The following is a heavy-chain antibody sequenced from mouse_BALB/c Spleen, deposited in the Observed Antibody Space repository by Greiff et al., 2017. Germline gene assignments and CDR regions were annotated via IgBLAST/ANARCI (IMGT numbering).Heavy chain of an antibody. CDR1: GYSITSDYA. CDR2: ISYSGST. CDR3: AISGHEAWFAY. V-gene: IGHV3-2*02. D-gene: IGHD6-1*01. Sequence: EVQLQESGPGLVKPSQSLSLTCTVTGYSITSDYAWNWIRQFPGNKLEWMGYISYSGSTSYNPSLKSRISITRDTSKNQFFLQLNSVTTEDTATYYCAISGHEAWFAYWGQGTLVTVSA. J-gene: IGHJ3*01.